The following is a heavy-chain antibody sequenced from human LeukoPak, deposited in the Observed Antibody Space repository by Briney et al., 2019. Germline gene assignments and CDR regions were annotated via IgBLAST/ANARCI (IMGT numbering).Heavy chain of an antibody. Sequence: SVKVSCKASGGTFSSYAISWVRQAPGQGLEWMGGIIPIFGTANYAQKFQGRVTITADESTSTAYMELSSLRSEDTAVYYCVRGAAAGYYYYYYMDVWGKGTTVTVSS. V-gene: IGHV1-69*13. CDR3: VRGAAAGYYYYYYMDV. D-gene: IGHD6-13*01. CDR1: GGTFSSYA. CDR2: IIPIFGTA. J-gene: IGHJ6*03.